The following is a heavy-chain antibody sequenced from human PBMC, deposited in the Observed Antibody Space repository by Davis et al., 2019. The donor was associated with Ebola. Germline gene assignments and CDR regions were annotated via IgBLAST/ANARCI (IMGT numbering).Heavy chain of an antibody. Sequence: SCAISGDNVSVYTYGWNWIRQSPSRGLEWLGRTYYNSKWYNDYAASVKSRITVNPDTSKNQFSLLLNSVTPEDTAIYYCARGWFRSGMDVWGQGTTITVSS. CDR1: GDNVSVYTYG. V-gene: IGHV6-1*01. CDR2: TYYNSKWYN. J-gene: IGHJ6*02. CDR3: ARGWFRSGMDV. D-gene: IGHD6-19*01.